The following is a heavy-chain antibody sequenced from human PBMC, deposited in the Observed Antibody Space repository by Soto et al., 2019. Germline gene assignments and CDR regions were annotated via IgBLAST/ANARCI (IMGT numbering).Heavy chain of an antibody. CDR3: ARGFSGSSGYYPDAYNWFDP. Sequence: SETLSLTCTVSGGSMISGGYYWNWIRQHPGKGLEWIGYIYYSGSTYYSPSLKSRLTISVDTSKNQFSLKLSSVTAANTAVYYCARGFSGSSGYYPDAYNWFDPWGQGTLVTVSS. J-gene: IGHJ5*02. CDR1: GGSMISGGYY. D-gene: IGHD3-22*01. V-gene: IGHV4-31*03. CDR2: IYYSGST.